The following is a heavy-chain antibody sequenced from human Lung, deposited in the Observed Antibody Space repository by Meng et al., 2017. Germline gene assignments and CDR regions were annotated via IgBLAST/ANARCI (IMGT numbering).Heavy chain of an antibody. CDR3: AKVDYGDSEYYFDY. D-gene: IGHD4-17*01. CDR2: IKQDGSEK. J-gene: IGHJ4*02. V-gene: IGHV3-7*03. CDR1: GFTFSSYW. Sequence: GESLKISCAASGFTFSSYWMSWVRQAPGKGLEWVANIKQDGSEKYYVDSVKGRFTISRDNSKNTLYLQMNSLRAEDTAVYYCAKVDYGDSEYYFDYWSQGTLVTVSS.